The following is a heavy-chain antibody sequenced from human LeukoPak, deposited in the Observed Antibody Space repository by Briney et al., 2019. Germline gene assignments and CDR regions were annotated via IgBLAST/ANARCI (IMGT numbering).Heavy chain of an antibody. Sequence: SETLSLTCSVPGASISSTTHSWGWVRLPPGKGLEWIGNVYNNGLTTNKSSFKSRSLISVDTSKTQFSLKLNSVIATDTASYYCVRRVTPWGYCSTSTCNGLDPWGQGILLTVSS. CDR1: GASISSTTHS. J-gene: IGHJ5*02. D-gene: IGHD2-2*01. CDR2: VYNNGLT. CDR3: VRRVTPWGYCSTSTCNGLDP. V-gene: IGHV4-39*01.